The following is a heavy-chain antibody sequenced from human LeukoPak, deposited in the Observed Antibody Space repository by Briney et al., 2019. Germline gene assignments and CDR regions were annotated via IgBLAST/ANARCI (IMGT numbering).Heavy chain of an antibody. CDR3: ARCYSGGWFFDS. CDR2: INQSGST. CDR1: GGTFSGFS. D-gene: IGHD6-19*01. J-gene: IGHJ5*01. Sequence: PSETLSLTCAVSGGTFSGFSWNWIRQPPGKGLQWLGEINQSGSTKYNPSLKSRVTISIDTSKSQFSLKMNSMTAADTAVYYCARCYSGGWFFDSWGQGALVTVSS. V-gene: IGHV4-34*01.